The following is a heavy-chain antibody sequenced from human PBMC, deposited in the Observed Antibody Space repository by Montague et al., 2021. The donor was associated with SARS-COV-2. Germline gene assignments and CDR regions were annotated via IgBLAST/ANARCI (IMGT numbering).Heavy chain of an antibody. D-gene: IGHD3-10*01. CDR3: TRGFRGGPFDC. CDR2: ISRNGETT. J-gene: IGHJ4*02. V-gene: IGHV3-20*04. CDR1: GFIFDAYG. Sequence: SLRLSCAASGFIFDAYGMSWVRQVPGRGLVWVSGISRNGETTGYGDSVKGRVTISRDNAKNSLSLQVNSLRVEDTALYYCTRGFRGGPFDCWGQGTPVTVSS.